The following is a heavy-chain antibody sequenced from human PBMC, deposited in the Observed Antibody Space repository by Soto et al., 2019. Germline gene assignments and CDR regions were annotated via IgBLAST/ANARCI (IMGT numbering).Heavy chain of an antibody. Sequence: PGGSLRLSCAASGFTFSGYEMNWVRQAPGEGLEWISYISGSGNTIYYADSVKGRFTISRDNAKKSLYLQMNSLRAEDTAVYYCAREVTVFGVIIPTPMDVWGQGTTVTVSS. CDR2: ISGSGNTI. D-gene: IGHD3-3*01. J-gene: IGHJ6*02. CDR3: AREVTVFGVIIPTPMDV. CDR1: GFTFSGYE. V-gene: IGHV3-48*03.